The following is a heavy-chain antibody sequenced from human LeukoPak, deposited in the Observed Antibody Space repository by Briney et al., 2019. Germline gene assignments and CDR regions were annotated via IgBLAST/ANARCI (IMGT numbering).Heavy chain of an antibody. D-gene: IGHD6-19*01. Sequence: GGSLRLSCAASGFTFSAYAMTWARQAPGKGLEWVSAISGGGLNTYYADSVKGRFTISRDNSKNTLYLQMNSLRAEDTAVYYCAKRAVAGTRAAFDPWGQGTLVTVSS. CDR2: ISGGGLNT. V-gene: IGHV3-23*01. CDR3: AKRAVAGTRAAFDP. J-gene: IGHJ5*02. CDR1: GFTFSAYA.